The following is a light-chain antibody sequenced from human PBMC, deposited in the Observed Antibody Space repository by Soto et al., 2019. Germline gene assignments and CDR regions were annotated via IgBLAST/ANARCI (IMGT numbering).Light chain of an antibody. V-gene: IGKV3-15*01. CDR1: QSVSSN. CDR2: GAS. CDR3: QQYNNWPLT. Sequence: EIVMTQSPATLSVSPGERATLSCRASQSVSSNLAWYQQKPGQAPRLLIYGASTRATEVPASFSGSGSGTEFTLTISSLQSEDFAVSFCQQYNNWPLTFGGGTKVEIK. J-gene: IGKJ4*01.